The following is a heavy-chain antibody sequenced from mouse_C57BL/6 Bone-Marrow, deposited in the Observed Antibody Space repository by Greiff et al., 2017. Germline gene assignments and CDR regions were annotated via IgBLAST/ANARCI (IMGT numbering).Heavy chain of an antibody. Sequence: VQLQESGAELARPGASVKLSCKASGYTFTSYGISWVKQRTGQGLEWIGDIYPRSGNAYYNEKFKGKATLTADKSSSTASVALRSLTSEDSAVYFCAREGSVYYFDYWGQGTTLTVSS. D-gene: IGHD1-1*02. CDR3: AREGSVYYFDY. J-gene: IGHJ2*01. CDR2: IYPRSGNA. CDR1: GYTFTSYG. V-gene: IGHV1-81*01.